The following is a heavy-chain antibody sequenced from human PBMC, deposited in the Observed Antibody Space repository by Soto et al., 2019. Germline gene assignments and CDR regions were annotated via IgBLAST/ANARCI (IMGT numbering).Heavy chain of an antibody. CDR2: IPSSGGTI. V-gene: IGHV3-48*03. D-gene: IGHD3-10*02. J-gene: IGHJ4*02. CDR1: GFAFSSYE. CDR3: ARKLLFGEEYFDY. Sequence: GGSLRLSCAASGFAFSSYEMNWVRQAPGKGLEWISYIPSSGGTIYYADSVRGRFTISRDNAKNSLYLQMNSLRDEDTAIYYCARKLLFGEEYFDYWGQGTLVTVSS.